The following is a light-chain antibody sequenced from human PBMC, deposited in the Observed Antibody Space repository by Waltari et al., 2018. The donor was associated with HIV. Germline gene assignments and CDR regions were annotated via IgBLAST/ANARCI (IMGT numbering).Light chain of an antibody. CDR2: GVS. J-gene: IGKJ5*01. CDR3: QQHPIT. CDR1: QSVSRDY. V-gene: IGKV3-20*01. Sequence: DIVLTQSPGTLSLSPWERATLSCRASQSVSRDYLAWYQQKPGQAPRLLIYGVSSRATGIPDRFSGSGSGTEFTLTISRLEPEDFAVYYCQQHPITFGQGTRLEIK.